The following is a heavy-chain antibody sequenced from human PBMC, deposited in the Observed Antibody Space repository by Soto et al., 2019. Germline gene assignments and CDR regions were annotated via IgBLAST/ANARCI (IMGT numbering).Heavy chain of an antibody. D-gene: IGHD6-13*01. CDR2: IIPIFGTA. V-gene: IGHV1-69*06. CDR1: GGTFSSYA. CDR3: ARDLQPSQDYGMDV. Sequence: GASVKVSCKASGGTFSSYAISWVRQAPGQGLEWMGGIIPIFGTANYAQKFQGRVTITADKSTSTAYMELSSLRSEDTAVYYCARDLQPSQDYGMDVWGQGTTVTVSS. J-gene: IGHJ6*02.